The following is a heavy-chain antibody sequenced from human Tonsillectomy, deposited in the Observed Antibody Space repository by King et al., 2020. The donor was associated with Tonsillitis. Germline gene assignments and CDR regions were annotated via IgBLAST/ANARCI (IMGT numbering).Heavy chain of an antibody. CDR2: IKDDGSEK. D-gene: IGHD2-8*01. V-gene: IGHV3-7*01. J-gene: IGHJ4*02. Sequence: VQLMESGGGLVHPGGSLRLYCAASGYTFSSYWMTWVRQAPGKGLEWVANIKDDGSEKYFLDSVKARFTISRDNAESSVYLQMNSLRVEDTAVYYCARVGMGDAFDYWGQGTLVIVSS. CDR3: ARVGMGDAFDY. CDR1: GYTFSSYW.